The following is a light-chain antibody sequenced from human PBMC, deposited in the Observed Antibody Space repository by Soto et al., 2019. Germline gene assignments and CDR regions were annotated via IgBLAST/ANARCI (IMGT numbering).Light chain of an antibody. CDR1: QSVSSTY. CDR2: DAS. J-gene: IGKJ4*01. CDR3: QQRSNWPPVT. V-gene: IGKV3-11*01. Sequence: EIVLTQSPGTLSLSPGDRGTLSCRASQSVSSTYLGWYQQKPGQAPRLLIYDASNRASGIPARFSGSGSGTDFTLTISSLDPEDFAVYYCQQRSNWPPVTFGGGTKVDIK.